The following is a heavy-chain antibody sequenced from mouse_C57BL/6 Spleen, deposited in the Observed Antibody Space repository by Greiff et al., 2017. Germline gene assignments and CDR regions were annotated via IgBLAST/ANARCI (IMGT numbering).Heavy chain of an antibody. CDR1: GYTFTDYY. CDR2: INPNNGGT. CDR3: AREGAYGLRRDFDY. D-gene: IGHD2-2*01. Sequence: EVQLQQSGPELVKPGASVKISCKASGYTFTDYYMNWVKQSHGKSLEWIGDINPNNGGTSYNQKFKGKATLTVDKSSCTAYMELRSLTSEDSAVYYCAREGAYGLRRDFDYWGQGTTLTVSS. V-gene: IGHV1-26*01. J-gene: IGHJ2*01.